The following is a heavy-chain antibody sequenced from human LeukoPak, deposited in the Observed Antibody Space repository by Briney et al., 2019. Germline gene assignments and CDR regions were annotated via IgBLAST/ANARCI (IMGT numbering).Heavy chain of an antibody. CDR3: AKDTEYDFWSGYYTPAFDY. Sequence: GGSLRLSCAASGFTFSRYGMHWVRQAPGKGLEWVGGIWYDGSNKYYADSVKGRFTISRDNSKNTLYLQMSSLRAEDTAVYYCAKDTEYDFWSGYYTPAFDYWGQGTLVTVSS. CDR1: GFTFSRYG. J-gene: IGHJ4*02. D-gene: IGHD3-3*01. V-gene: IGHV3-33*06. CDR2: IWYDGSNK.